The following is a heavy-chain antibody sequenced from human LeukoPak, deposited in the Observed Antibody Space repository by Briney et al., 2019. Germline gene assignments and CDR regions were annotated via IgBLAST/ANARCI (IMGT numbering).Heavy chain of an antibody. J-gene: IGHJ4*02. CDR2: IHYSGST. CDR1: GGSISRGDYY. V-gene: IGHV4-31*03. CDR3: ARAKYNSGWYLDY. D-gene: IGHD6-19*01. Sequence: RSSETLSLTCTVSGGSISRGDYYWTWIRQHPGKGLEWIGYIHYSGSTYYNPSLKSRLTISVDTSKNQFSLKVSSVTAADTAVYYCARAKYNSGWYLDYWGQGTLVTVSS.